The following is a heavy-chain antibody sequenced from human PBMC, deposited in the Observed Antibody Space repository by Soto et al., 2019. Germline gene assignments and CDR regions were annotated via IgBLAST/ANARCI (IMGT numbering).Heavy chain of an antibody. CDR3: VRGASLNFDY. Sequence: EVQLVESGGGVLRPGGSLRLSCAASGFTFDDYGMSWARQAPGKGLEWVSGVNWNDGSTGYADSVKGRFTISRDNAKNSLYLQMNSLRAEDTAFYYCVRGASLNFDYWGQGTLVTVSS. CDR2: VNWNDGST. J-gene: IGHJ4*02. V-gene: IGHV3-20*04. CDR1: GFTFDDYG. D-gene: IGHD1-26*01.